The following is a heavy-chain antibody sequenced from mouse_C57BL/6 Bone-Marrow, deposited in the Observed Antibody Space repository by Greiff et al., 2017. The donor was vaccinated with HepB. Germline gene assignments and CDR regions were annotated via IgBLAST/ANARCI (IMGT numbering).Heavy chain of an antibody. CDR1: GYTFTDYY. CDR3: ARLDTTVVAKSYFDY. V-gene: IGHV1-75*01. Sequence: QVQLQQSGPELVKPGASVKISCKASGYTFTDYYINWVKQRPGQGLEWIGWIFPGSGSTYYNEKFKGKATLTVDKSSSTAYMLLSSLTSEDSAVYFCARLDTTVVAKSYFDYWGQGTTLTVSS. CDR2: IFPGSGST. D-gene: IGHD1-1*01. J-gene: IGHJ2*01.